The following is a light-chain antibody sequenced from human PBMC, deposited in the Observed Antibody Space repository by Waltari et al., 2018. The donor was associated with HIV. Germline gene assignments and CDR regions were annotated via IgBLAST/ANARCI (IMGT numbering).Light chain of an antibody. V-gene: IGKV3-15*01. J-gene: IGKJ5*01. Sequence: EMVMTQSPATLSVSPGERATLSCRASQSVSTNLAWYQQKPGQAPRLLIFSASARAAGIPARFSGSGSGTDFTLTITSPQSEDCAVYYCQHYNNRPPLTFGQGTRLEI. CDR3: QHYNNRPPLT. CDR1: QSVSTN. CDR2: SAS.